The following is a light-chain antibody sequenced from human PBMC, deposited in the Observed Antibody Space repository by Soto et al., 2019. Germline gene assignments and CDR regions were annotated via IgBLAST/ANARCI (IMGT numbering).Light chain of an antibody. J-gene: IGLJ1*01. CDR3: SSYTSSSAFYV. V-gene: IGLV2-14*01. CDR1: SSDVGGFNY. CDR2: EVI. Sequence: QSVLTQPASVSGSPGQSITISCTGTSSDVGGFNYVSWYQQHPGKAPKLMIYEVIHRPSGVSIRFSGSKSANTASLTISGLLAEDEADYYCSSYTSSSAFYVFGTGTKVTVL.